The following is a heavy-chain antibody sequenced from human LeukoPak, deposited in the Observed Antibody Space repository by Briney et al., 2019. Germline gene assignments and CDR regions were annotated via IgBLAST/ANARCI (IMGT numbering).Heavy chain of an antibody. V-gene: IGHV1-24*01. J-gene: IGHJ4*02. Sequence: GASVKVSCKVSGYTLTELSMHWVRQAPGKGLEWMGGFDPEDGETIYAQKFQGRVTMTEDTSTDTAYMELSSLRSEDTAVYYCATGLYSSSSPPFDYWGQGTLVTVSS. CDR1: GYTLTELS. CDR3: ATGLYSSSSPPFDY. CDR2: FDPEDGET. D-gene: IGHD6-6*01.